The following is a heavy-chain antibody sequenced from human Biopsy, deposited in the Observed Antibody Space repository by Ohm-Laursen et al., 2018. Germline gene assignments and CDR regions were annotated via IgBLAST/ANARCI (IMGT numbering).Heavy chain of an antibody. Sequence: SLSLTCAASGFNFRSYGIHWVRQAPGTGLEWVSIIWYDGSNEYYADSVKGRFTISRDNSKNTVFLQMSSLRPEDTGVYYCARDPIVGSKADGMDVWGQGTTVTVSS. V-gene: IGHV3-33*01. CDR3: ARDPIVGSKADGMDV. CDR1: GFNFRSYG. D-gene: IGHD1-26*01. CDR2: IWYDGSNE. J-gene: IGHJ6*02.